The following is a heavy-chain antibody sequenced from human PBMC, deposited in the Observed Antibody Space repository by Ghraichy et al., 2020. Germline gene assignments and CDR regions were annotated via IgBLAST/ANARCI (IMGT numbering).Heavy chain of an antibody. J-gene: IGHJ5*02. CDR1: GGSFSAYY. CDR3: ARGLSDSIEWFRGGKQPRRFDP. V-gene: IGHV4-34*01. Sequence: SETLSLTCAVYGGSFSAYYWSWIRQPPGKGLEWIGEINHSGSTNYNPSLKSRVTISVDTSKNQFSLNLSSVTAADTAVYYCARGLSDSIEWFRGGKQPRRFDPWGQGTLVTVSS. CDR2: INHSGST. D-gene: IGHD3-3*01.